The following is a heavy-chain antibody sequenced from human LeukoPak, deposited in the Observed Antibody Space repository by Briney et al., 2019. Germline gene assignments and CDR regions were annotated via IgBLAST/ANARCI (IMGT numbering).Heavy chain of an antibody. Sequence: GGSLRLSCAASGFTFDDYAMHWVRQVPGKGLEWVSGISWNSGTIDYADSVKGRFTISRDNAKNSLYLQMNSLRAEDTALYFCAKDSSPSRTLPGGYFDYWGQGTLVTVSA. D-gene: IGHD6-13*01. CDR3: AKDSSPSRTLPGGYFDY. J-gene: IGHJ4*02. V-gene: IGHV3-9*01. CDR1: GFTFDDYA. CDR2: ISWNSGTI.